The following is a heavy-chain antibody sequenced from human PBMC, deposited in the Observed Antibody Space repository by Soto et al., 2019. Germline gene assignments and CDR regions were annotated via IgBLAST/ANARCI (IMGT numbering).Heavy chain of an antibody. V-gene: IGHV4-4*07. J-gene: IGHJ5*02. CDR3: VRDGTKTLRDWFDP. D-gene: IGHD1-1*01. CDR1: GASITGSFF. CDR2: FSLSGTT. Sequence: SETLSLTCTVSGASITGSFFWSWIRQPAGKGLEWIGRFSLSGTTNYNPSLRSRVTMSADVSKNQFSLRLTSVTAADTALYYCVRDGTKTLRDWFDPWGQGISVTVSS.